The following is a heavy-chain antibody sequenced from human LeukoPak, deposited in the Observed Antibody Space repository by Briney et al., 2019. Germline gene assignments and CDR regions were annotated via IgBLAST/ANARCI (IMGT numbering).Heavy chain of an antibody. J-gene: IGHJ5*02. CDR1: GFTFSSYS. CDR3: ARDLIVHSSNWFDP. CDR2: ISSSSSYI. D-gene: IGHD3-22*01. Sequence: GGSLRLSCAASGFTFSSYSMNWVRQAPGKGLEWVSSISSSSSYIYYADSVKGRFTISRDNAKNSLYLQMNSLRAEDTAVYYCARDLIVHSSNWFDPWAREPWSPSPQ. V-gene: IGHV3-21*01.